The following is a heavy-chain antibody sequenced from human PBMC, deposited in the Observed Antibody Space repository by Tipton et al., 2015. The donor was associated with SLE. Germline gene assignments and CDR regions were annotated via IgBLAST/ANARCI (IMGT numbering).Heavy chain of an antibody. D-gene: IGHD3-10*01. CDR1: GYTFTSYG. CDR2: ISAYNGNT. CDR3: ARCPDVLLCFGNADYFHY. Sequence: QVQLVQSGAEVKKPGASVKVSCKASGYTFTSYGISWVRQAPGQGLEWMGWISAYNGNTNYAQKLQGRVTMTTDTSTSTAYMELSSLRSEDTAVYYCARCPDVLLCFGNADYFHYWGLGTLVPVSS. J-gene: IGHJ4*02. V-gene: IGHV1-18*01.